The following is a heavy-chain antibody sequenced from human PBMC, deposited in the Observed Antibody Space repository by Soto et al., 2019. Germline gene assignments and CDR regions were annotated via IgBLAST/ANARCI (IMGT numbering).Heavy chain of an antibody. D-gene: IGHD6-13*01. V-gene: IGHV1-8*01. Sequence: QVQLVQSGAEVKKPGASVKVSCKASGYTFTSYDINWVRQAPGQGLEWMGWMNPNSGNTGYAQKFQGRVTMTSNTSISTAYMELSSLRAEDPAVYYCVRRGFSSSWGYWYFDLWGRGTLVTVSS. J-gene: IGHJ2*01. CDR1: GYTFTSYD. CDR3: VRRGFSSSWGYWYFDL. CDR2: MNPNSGNT.